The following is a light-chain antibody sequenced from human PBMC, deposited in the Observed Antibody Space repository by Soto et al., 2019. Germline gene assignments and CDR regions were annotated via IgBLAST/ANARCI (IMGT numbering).Light chain of an antibody. CDR1: SSDIGDSNY. J-gene: IGLJ1*01. Sequence: ARQHPASGSVAARHAITISRTGTSSDIGDSNYVSWYQQHPGKAPKLVIYDVSNRPSGVSNRFSGSKSANTASLTISGLQAEDEADYYCSSFRSSSTSYVFGTGTSSPS. V-gene: IGLV2-14*03. CDR3: SSFRSSSTSYV. CDR2: DVS.